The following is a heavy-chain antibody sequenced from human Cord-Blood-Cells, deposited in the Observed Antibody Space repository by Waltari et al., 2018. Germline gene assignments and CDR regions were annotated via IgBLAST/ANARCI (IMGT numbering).Heavy chain of an antibody. Sequence: QVQLQESGPGLVKPSETLSLTCTVSGGSISSYYWSWIRQPPGKGLEWIGYIYYSGSTNYNPSRKSRVTISVDTSKNQFSLKLSSVTAADTAVYYCARDVPYDYIWGSYRYDAFDIWGQGTMVTVSS. D-gene: IGHD3-16*02. J-gene: IGHJ3*02. CDR2: IYYSGST. V-gene: IGHV4-59*01. CDR1: GGSISSYY. CDR3: ARDVPYDYIWGSYRYDAFDI.